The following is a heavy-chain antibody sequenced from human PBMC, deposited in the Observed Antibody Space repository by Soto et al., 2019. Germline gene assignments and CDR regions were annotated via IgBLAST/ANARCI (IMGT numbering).Heavy chain of an antibody. CDR3: ARHGYYYDSTGYYYFV. CDR2: IYYSGLT. J-gene: IGHJ4*02. CDR1: GGSISSTNHY. D-gene: IGHD3-22*01. V-gene: IGHV4-39*01. Sequence: SETLSLTCTVSGGSISSTNHYWGWIRQPPGKGLEWVGDIYYSGLTRYNPSLKSRVTMSVDTSENQFSLKLSSVTAADTAIYYCARHGYYYDSTGYYYFVWGQGTLVTVSS.